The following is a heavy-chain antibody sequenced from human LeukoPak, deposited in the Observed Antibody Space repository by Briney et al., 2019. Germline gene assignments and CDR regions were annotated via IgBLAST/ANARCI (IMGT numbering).Heavy chain of an antibody. D-gene: IGHD2/OR15-2a*01. Sequence: PGGSLRLSCAASGFTLSNNDRNWVRQAPGKGLEWVSSISTSSRYIYYKDSVRGRFTISRDDAKNSLYLEMNRLRAEDTAVYYCARADCSTSTFYSLRSWLDPWGQGTLVTVSS. J-gene: IGHJ5*02. CDR2: ISTSSRYI. V-gene: IGHV3-21*01. CDR3: ARADCSTSTFYSLRSWLDP. CDR1: GFTLSNND.